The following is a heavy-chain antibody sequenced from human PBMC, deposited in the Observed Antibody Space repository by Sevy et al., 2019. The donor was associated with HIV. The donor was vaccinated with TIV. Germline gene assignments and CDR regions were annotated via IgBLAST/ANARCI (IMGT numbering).Heavy chain of an antibody. CDR1: GFIFSNYA. Sequence: GGSLRLSCATSGFIFSNYAMHGIRQAPSKGLEWVAVIWYDGTDKYYADSVQGRFTISRDNSKNTLYLQMNSLRVEDTAVYYCARYWGRDGHSIDYWGQGTLVTVSS. J-gene: IGHJ4*02. D-gene: IGHD3-16*01. V-gene: IGHV3-33*01. CDR3: ARYWGRDGHSIDY. CDR2: IWYDGTDK.